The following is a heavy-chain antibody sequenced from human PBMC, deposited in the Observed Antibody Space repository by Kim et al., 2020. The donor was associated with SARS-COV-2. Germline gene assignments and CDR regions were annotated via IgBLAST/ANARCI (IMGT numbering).Heavy chain of an antibody. V-gene: IGHV4-61*01. Sequence: SETLSLTCTVSGVSVSSTNYYWTYIRQPPGKVLEWIGYIYSSGSTNYNPSLRRRVSISVDTSKNQFSLRLTSVTAADTAVYYCARGVGYHDTNGDAFDYWGQGTLVTVSS. CDR1: GVSVSSTNYY. CDR2: IYSSGST. D-gene: IGHD3-22*01. CDR3: ARGVGYHDTNGDAFDY. J-gene: IGHJ4*02.